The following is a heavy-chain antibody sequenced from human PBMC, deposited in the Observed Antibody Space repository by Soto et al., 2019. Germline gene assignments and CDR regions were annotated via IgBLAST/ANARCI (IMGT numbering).Heavy chain of an antibody. CDR3: ARGGRREYQLLGGNCFYP. CDR1: GFTFSSYA. Sequence: QVQLVESGGGVVQPGRSLRLSCAASGFTFSSYAMHWVRQAPGKGLEWVAGISYDGSNKYYADSVKGRFTISRDNSKNTLDLQMNSLRAEDTAVYYCARGGRREYQLLGGNCFYPWGQGTLVTVSS. D-gene: IGHD2-2*01. J-gene: IGHJ5*02. V-gene: IGHV3-30-3*01. CDR2: ISYDGSNK.